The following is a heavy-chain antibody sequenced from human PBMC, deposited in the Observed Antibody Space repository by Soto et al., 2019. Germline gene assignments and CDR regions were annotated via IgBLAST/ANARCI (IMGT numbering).Heavy chain of an antibody. J-gene: IGHJ4*02. Sequence: SVKVSCKASGGTFSSYAISWVRQAPGQGLEWMGGIIPIFGTANYAQKFQGRVTITADESTSTAYMELSSLRSEDTAVYYCARAKGIAAAGQYYFDYWGQGTLVTVPS. CDR2: IIPIFGTA. CDR1: GGTFSSYA. CDR3: ARAKGIAAAGQYYFDY. V-gene: IGHV1-69*13. D-gene: IGHD6-13*01.